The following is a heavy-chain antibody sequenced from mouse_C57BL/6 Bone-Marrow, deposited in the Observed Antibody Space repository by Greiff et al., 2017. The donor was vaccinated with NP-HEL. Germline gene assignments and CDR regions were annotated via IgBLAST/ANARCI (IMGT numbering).Heavy chain of an antibody. J-gene: IGHJ3*01. D-gene: IGHD2-4*01. CDR1: GFTFSDYG. Sequence: EVQLVESGGGLVKPGGSLKLSCAASGFTFSDYGMHWVRQAPEKGLEWVAYISSGSSTIYYADTVKGRFTISRDNAKNTLFLQMTSLRSEDTAMYYCAAYDYDVGGFAYWGQGTLVTVSA. CDR2: ISSGSSTI. CDR3: AAYDYDVGGFAY. V-gene: IGHV5-17*01.